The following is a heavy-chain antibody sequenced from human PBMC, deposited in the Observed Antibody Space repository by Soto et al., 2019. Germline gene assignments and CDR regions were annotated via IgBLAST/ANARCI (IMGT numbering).Heavy chain of an antibody. CDR3: ARRYGGNFDY. J-gene: IGHJ4*02. V-gene: IGHV4-59*01. D-gene: IGHD3-16*01. CDR1: GGSISSYY. Sequence: PSETLSLTCTVSGGSISSYYWSWIRQPPGKGLEWIGYIYYSGSTNYNPSLKSRVTISVDTSKNQFSLKLSSVTAADTAVYYCARRYGGNFDYWSQGTLVTVSS. CDR2: IYYSGST.